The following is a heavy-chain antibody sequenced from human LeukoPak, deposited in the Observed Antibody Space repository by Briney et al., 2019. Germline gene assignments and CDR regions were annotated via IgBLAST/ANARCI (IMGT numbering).Heavy chain of an antibody. Sequence: SETLSLTCTVSGGSISSSSYYWGWIRQPPGKGLEWIGSIYYSGSTYYNPSLESRVTISVDTSKNQFSLKLSSVTAADTAVYYCARPVRSGGSPGWFDPWGQGTLVTVSS. V-gene: IGHV4-39*01. CDR2: IYYSGST. CDR1: GGSISSSSYY. D-gene: IGHD2-15*01. J-gene: IGHJ5*02. CDR3: ARPVRSGGSPGWFDP.